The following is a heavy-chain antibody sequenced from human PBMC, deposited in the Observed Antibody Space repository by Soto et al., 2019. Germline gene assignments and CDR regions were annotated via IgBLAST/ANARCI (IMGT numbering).Heavy chain of an antibody. CDR1: GGTFSSYA. Sequence: GASVKVSCKASGGTFSSYAISWVRQAPGQGLEWMGGIIPIFGTANYAQKFQGRVTITADESTSTAYMELSSLRSEDTAVYYCARDQSSSWYNNYYYYGMDVWGQGTTVTVSS. D-gene: IGHD6-13*01. J-gene: IGHJ6*02. CDR3: ARDQSSSWYNNYYYYGMDV. CDR2: IIPIFGTA. V-gene: IGHV1-69*13.